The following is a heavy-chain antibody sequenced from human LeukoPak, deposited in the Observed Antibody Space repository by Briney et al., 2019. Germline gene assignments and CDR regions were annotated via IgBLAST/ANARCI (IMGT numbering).Heavy chain of an antibody. J-gene: IGHJ4*02. V-gene: IGHV3-23*01. CDR2: ITTSLII. CDR1: VLTFSCYS. CDR3: VRGTPEAYY. Sequence: PGGSLRLSCAASVLTFSCYSMTWVRQAPGKGLERVSSITTSLIISYADSVKGRFSISRDDSRSTLYLQLTSLTVEDTALYYCVRGTPEAYYWGQGTLVTVSS. D-gene: IGHD1-14*01.